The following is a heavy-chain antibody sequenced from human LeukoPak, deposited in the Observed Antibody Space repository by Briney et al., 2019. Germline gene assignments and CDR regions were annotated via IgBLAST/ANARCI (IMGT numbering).Heavy chain of an antibody. CDR1: GYTFWSYD. Sequence: ASVKVSCKASGYTFWSYDITWVRQAPGQGLEWMGWISPNNGNTNYAQKFQGRVTMTTDTPTSTAYMEMRSLRSDETAVYYCARDRDSSGWHVADYWGQGTLVTVSS. CDR2: ISPNNGNT. CDR3: ARDRDSSGWHVADY. J-gene: IGHJ4*02. V-gene: IGHV1-18*01. D-gene: IGHD6-19*01.